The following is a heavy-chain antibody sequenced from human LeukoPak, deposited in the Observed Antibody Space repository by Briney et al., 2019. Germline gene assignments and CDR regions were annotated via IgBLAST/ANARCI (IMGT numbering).Heavy chain of an antibody. Sequence: SETLSLPCTVSGGSISSYYWSWIRQPPGKGLEWIGYIYYSGSTNYNPSLKSRVTISVDTSKNQFSLKLSSVTAADTAVYYCARGPNYYDSSGYYLSLTGYFDLWGRGTLVTVSS. V-gene: IGHV4-59*01. CDR1: GGSISSYY. CDR2: IYYSGST. J-gene: IGHJ2*01. CDR3: ARGPNYYDSSGYYLSLTGYFDL. D-gene: IGHD3-22*01.